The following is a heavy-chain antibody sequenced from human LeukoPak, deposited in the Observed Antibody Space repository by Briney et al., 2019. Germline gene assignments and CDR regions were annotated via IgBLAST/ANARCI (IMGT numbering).Heavy chain of an antibody. Sequence: GGSLRLSCAASGFTFSSYGMHWVRQAPGKGLEWVALIWYDGNNKYYADSVKGRFTIFRDNSKNTLYLQLNSLRAEDTAVYYCAGRHCSGGGCYFAGADPFDYWGQGTLVTVSS. CDR1: GFTFSSYG. CDR2: IWYDGNNK. J-gene: IGHJ4*02. CDR3: AGRHCSGGGCYFAGADPFDY. V-gene: IGHV3-33*01. D-gene: IGHD2-15*01.